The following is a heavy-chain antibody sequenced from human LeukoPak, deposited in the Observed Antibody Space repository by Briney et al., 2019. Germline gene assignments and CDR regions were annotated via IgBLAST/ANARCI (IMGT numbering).Heavy chain of an antibody. Sequence: SETLSLTCTVSGGSISSGDYYWSWIRQPPGRGLEWIGYIYYSGSTYYNPSLKSRVTISVDTSKNQFSLKLSSVTAADTAVYYCATREGTLMTYWGQGTLVTVSS. CDR1: GGSISSGDYY. J-gene: IGHJ4*02. CDR3: ATREGTLMTY. CDR2: IYYSGST. V-gene: IGHV4-30-4*08. D-gene: IGHD3-10*01.